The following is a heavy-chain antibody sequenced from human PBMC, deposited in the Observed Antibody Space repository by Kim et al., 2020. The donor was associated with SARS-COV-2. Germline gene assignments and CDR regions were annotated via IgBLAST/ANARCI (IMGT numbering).Heavy chain of an antibody. CDR1: GGSISSGGYY. CDR2: IYYSGST. J-gene: IGHJ4*02. Sequence: SETLSLTCTVSGGSISSGGYYWSWIRQHPGKGLEWIGYIYYSGSTYYNPSLKSRVTISVDTSKNQFSLKLSSVTAADTAVYYCAREESGDFDYWGQGTQVTVSS. CDR3: AREESGDFDY. D-gene: IGHD3-10*01. V-gene: IGHV4-31*03.